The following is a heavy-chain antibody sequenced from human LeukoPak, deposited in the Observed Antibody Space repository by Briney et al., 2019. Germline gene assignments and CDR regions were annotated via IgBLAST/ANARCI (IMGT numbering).Heavy chain of an antibody. J-gene: IGHJ4*02. D-gene: IGHD3-22*01. CDR3: ARRGYFDGSGLDH. CDR2: VYYNGST. V-gene: IGHV4-59*01. Sequence: SETLSLTCTVSGGSISSYYWSWIRQSPGKGLEWIGYVYYNGSTNYNPSLKSRVTISVDTSKNQFSLKLSSVTAADTAVYFCARRGYFDGSGLDHWGQGTLVTVSS. CDR1: GGSISSYY.